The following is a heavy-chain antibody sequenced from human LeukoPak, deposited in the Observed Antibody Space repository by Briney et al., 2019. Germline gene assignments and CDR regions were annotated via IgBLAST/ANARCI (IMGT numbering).Heavy chain of an antibody. D-gene: IGHD2-2*01. CDR1: GYAFDEHG. J-gene: IGHJ4*02. CDR3: ARAPITSPFYFDY. Sequence: RPGGSLRLSCTASGYAFDEHGMSWVRQVPGKGLEWVSGINWSGGSTGYADPLRGRFTISRDNAKNSLYLQMDSLRAEDTALYYCARAPITSPFYFDYRGQGTLVTVSS. CDR2: INWSGGST. V-gene: IGHV3-20*04.